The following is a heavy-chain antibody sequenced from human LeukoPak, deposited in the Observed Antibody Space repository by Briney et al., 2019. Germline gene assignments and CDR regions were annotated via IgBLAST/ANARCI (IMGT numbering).Heavy chain of an antibody. CDR1: GFTVSRKY. Sequence: PGGSLRLSCAASGFTVSRKYMNWVRQAPGKGLEWVSSISSSSSYIYYADSVKGRFTISRDNANNSLYLQMNSLRADDTAVYYCARAGVATTGDWYFDLWGRGTLVTVSS. CDR3: ARAGVATTGDWYFDL. J-gene: IGHJ2*01. V-gene: IGHV3-21*01. D-gene: IGHD5-12*01. CDR2: ISSSSSYI.